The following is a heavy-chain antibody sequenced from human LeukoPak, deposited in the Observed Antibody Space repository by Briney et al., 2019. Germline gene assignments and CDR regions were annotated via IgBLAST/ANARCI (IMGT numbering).Heavy chain of an antibody. CDR3: AREYVTTVTPYGYWYFDL. CDR2: IYYSGST. V-gene: IGHV4-31*02. Sequence: SETLSLTCTVSGGSISSGGYYWSWIRQHPGKGLEWIGYIYYSGSTYYNPSLKSRVTISVDTSKNQFSLKLSSVTAADTAVYYCAREYVTTVTPYGYWYFDLWGRGTLVTVSS. D-gene: IGHD4-17*01. CDR1: GGSISSGGYY. J-gene: IGHJ2*01.